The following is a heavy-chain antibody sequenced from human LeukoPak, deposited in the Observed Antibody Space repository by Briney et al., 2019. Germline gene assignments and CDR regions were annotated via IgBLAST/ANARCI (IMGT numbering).Heavy chain of an antibody. Sequence: SETLSLTCAVYGGSFSGYYWSWIRQPPGKGLEWIGEINHSGSTNYNPSLKSRVTISVDTSKNQFSLKLSSVTAADTAVYYCALLRSPSWFDPWGQGTLVTVSS. CDR2: INHSGST. J-gene: IGHJ5*02. CDR1: GGSFSGYY. V-gene: IGHV4-34*01. D-gene: IGHD2-15*01. CDR3: ALLRSPSWFDP.